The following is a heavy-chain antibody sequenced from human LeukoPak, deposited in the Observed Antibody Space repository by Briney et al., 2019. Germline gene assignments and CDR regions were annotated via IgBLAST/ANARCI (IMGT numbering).Heavy chain of an antibody. V-gene: IGHV4-38-2*02. CDR3: ARDSSGWYSVY. CDR2: IYHSGST. D-gene: IGHD6-19*01. CDR1: GYSISSGYY. J-gene: IGHJ4*02. Sequence: SETLSLTCTVSGYSISSGYYWGWIRQPPGKGLEWIGSIYHSGSTYYNPSLKSRVAISVDTSKNQFSLKLSSVTAADTAVYYCARDSSGWYSVYWGQGTLVTVSS.